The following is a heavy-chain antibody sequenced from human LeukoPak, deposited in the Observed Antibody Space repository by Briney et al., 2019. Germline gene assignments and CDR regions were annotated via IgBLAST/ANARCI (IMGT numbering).Heavy chain of an antibody. CDR2: IYYSGST. J-gene: IGHJ5*02. D-gene: IGHD2-2*01. CDR3: ARDGPMIVVVSAARFTDP. V-gene: IGHV4-59*01. Sequence: SETLSLTCTVSGGSISSYYWSWIRQPPAKGLEWIGYIYYSGSTNYNPSLKSRVTISVDTFKNQFSLKLSSVTAADTAVYYCARDGPMIVVVSAARFTDPWGQGTLVTVSS. CDR1: GGSISSYY.